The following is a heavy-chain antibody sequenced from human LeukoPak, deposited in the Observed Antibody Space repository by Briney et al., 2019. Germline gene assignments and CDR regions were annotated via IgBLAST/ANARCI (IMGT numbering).Heavy chain of an antibody. V-gene: IGHV3-7*03. Sequence: GGSLRLSCTASGFTFSNFWMGWVRQAPGKGLEWVANIKQDETEKFYLGSVKGRFTISRDNSMITLYLQMNSLRAEDTAVYYCAKSYNGYESKPDYWGQGTLVTVSS. CDR3: AKSYNGYESKPDY. CDR2: IKQDETEK. CDR1: GFTFSNFW. D-gene: IGHD5-12*01. J-gene: IGHJ4*02.